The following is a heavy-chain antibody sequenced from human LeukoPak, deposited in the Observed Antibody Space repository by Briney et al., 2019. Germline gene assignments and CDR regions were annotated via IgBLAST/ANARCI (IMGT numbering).Heavy chain of an antibody. J-gene: IGHJ5*02. CDR1: GGSFSGYY. CDR3: ARHGRYSSGWYNWFDP. CDR2: IYYSGST. V-gene: IGHV4-59*08. Sequence: SETLSLTCAVYGGSFSGYYWGWIRQPPGKALEWIGYIYYSGSTDYNPSLKSRVTISVDTSKNQFSLKLSSVTAADTAVYYCARHGRYSSGWYNWFDPWGQGTLVTVSS. D-gene: IGHD6-19*01.